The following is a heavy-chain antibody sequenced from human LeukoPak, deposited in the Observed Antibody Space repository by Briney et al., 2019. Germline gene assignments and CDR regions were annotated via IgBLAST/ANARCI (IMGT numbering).Heavy chain of an antibody. D-gene: IGHD3-22*01. CDR2: LYSNNIT. V-gene: IGHV3-53*01. CDR3: ARGITMMIVAPGY. J-gene: IGHJ4*02. CDR1: GYTVNNNY. Sequence: GGSLRLSCAASGYTVNNNYMTWVRQAPGKGLEWVSVLYSNNITYYADSVKGRFTISRDSSKNTLYLQMNSLRAEDTAVYYCARGITMMIVAPGYWGQGTLVTVSS.